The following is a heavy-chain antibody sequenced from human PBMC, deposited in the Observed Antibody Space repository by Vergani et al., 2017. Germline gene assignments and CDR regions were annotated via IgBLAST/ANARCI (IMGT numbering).Heavy chain of an antibody. Sequence: EVQLLESGGGLVQPGGSLRLSCAASGFTFSSYAMSWVRQAPGKGLEWVSAISGSGGRTYYSDSVKGRLTISRDNSKNTLYLQMNSLRAEDTAVYYCANSIAVAGRGDYWGQGTLVTVSS. D-gene: IGHD6-19*01. CDR2: ISGSGGRT. V-gene: IGHV3-23*01. J-gene: IGHJ4*02. CDR1: GFTFSSYA. CDR3: ANSIAVAGRGDY.